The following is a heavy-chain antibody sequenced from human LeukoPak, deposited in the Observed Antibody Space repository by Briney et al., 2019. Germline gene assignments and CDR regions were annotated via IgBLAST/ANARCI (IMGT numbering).Heavy chain of an antibody. CDR3: ASELRATVVTPGYFDY. CDR2: INPSGGST. CDR1: GYTFTTYY. D-gene: IGHD4-23*01. Sequence: GASVTLSCKAAGYTFTTYYMHWGRQPPGQGVEWMGIINPSGGSTSYAQKFHGRVTMTSYTDTTPVYLELRGRRSEHTAVYYCASELRATVVTPGYFDYWGQGTLVTVSS. V-gene: IGHV1-46*03. J-gene: IGHJ4*02.